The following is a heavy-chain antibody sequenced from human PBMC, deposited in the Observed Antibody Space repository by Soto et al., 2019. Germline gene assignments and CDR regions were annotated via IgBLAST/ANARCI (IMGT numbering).Heavy chain of an antibody. Sequence: PGGCLRLSCTAAGFTVSRYSMNWVRQAPGKGLEWVSSISSSSSHIYYVDSVMARFTVSRDNAKNSVYLQMNSLRAEDTAVYYCTREITASDYWGQGNLVTVSS. CDR3: TREITASDY. J-gene: IGHJ4*02. V-gene: IGHV3-21*01. CDR1: GFTVSRYS. CDR2: ISSSSSHI.